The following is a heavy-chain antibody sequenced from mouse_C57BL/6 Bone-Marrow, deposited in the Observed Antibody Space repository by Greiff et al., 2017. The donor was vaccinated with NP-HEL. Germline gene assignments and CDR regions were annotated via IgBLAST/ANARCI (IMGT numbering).Heavy chain of an antibody. J-gene: IGHJ4*01. CDR3: ARSYYGSSYLGAMDY. V-gene: IGHV1-64*01. D-gene: IGHD1-1*01. Sequence: QVQLQQPGAELVKPGASVKLSCKASGYTFTSYWMHWVKPRPGQGLEWIGMIHPNSGSTNYNEKFKSKAHLTVDKSSSTAYMQLCSLTSEDSAVYYCARSYYGSSYLGAMDYWGQGTSVTVSS. CDR2: IHPNSGST. CDR1: GYTFTSYW.